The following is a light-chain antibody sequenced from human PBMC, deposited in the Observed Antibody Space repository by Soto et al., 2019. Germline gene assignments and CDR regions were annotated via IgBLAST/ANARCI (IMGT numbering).Light chain of an antibody. CDR2: DAS. J-gene: IGKJ1*01. V-gene: IGKV3-11*01. Sequence: EIVLTQSPATLSLSPGERATLSCRASQSVSSFLAWYQQKPGQAPRLLISDASNRATGIPGRFSGSGSGTDFSRTISSLEPEDFAVYYCQQRSNWPWTFGQGTKVEIK. CDR3: QQRSNWPWT. CDR1: QSVSSF.